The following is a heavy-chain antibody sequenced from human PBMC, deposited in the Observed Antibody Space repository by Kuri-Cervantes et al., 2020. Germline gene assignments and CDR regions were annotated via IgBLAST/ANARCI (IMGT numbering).Heavy chain of an antibody. D-gene: IGHD6-19*01. J-gene: IGHJ4*02. V-gene: IGHV3-21*01. CDR1: GFTFSSYS. CDR3: ARGLPEGWGYFDY. CDR2: ISSSSSYI. Sequence: GGSLRLSCAASGFTFSSYSMNWVRQAPGEGLEWVSSISSSSSYIYYADSVKGRFTISRDNAKNSLYLQMNSLRAEDTAVYYCARGLPEGWGYFDYWGQGTLVTVSS.